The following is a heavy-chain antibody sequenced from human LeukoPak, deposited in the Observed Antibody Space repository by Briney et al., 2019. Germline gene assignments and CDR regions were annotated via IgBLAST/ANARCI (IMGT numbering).Heavy chain of an antibody. CDR3: ARGEMTTVTTPIDY. D-gene: IGHD4-17*01. CDR1: GGSISSYY. Sequence: SETLSLTCTVSGGSISSYYWSWIRQPAGKGLEWIGRIYTSGRTNYNPSLKSRVTMSVDTSKKQFSLKLSSVTAADTAVYYCARGEMTTVTTPIDYWGQGTLVTVSS. CDR2: IYTSGRT. J-gene: IGHJ4*02. V-gene: IGHV4-4*07.